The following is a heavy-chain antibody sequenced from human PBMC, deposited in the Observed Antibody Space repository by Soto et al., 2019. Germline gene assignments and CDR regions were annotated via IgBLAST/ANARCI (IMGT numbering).Heavy chain of an antibody. Sequence: VASVKVSCKASVGTFSSYTISWVRQAPGQGLEWMGRIIPILGIANYAQKFQGRVTITADKSTSTAYMELSSLRAEDSAVYHCVRDLIASGAMDVWGQGTTVTVSS. CDR1: VGTFSSYT. CDR2: IIPILGIA. D-gene: IGHD6-25*01. J-gene: IGHJ6*02. CDR3: VRDLIASGAMDV. V-gene: IGHV1-69*02.